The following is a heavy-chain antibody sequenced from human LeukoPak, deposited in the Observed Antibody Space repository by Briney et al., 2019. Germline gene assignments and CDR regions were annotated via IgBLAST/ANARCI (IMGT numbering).Heavy chain of an antibody. J-gene: IGHJ6*02. Sequence: SETLSLTCAVYGGSFSGYYWSWIRQPPGKGLEWIGEINHSGSTNYNPSLKSRVTISVDTSKNQFSLKLSSVTAADTAVYYCARGRAAAGEYGMDVWGQGTTVTVSS. CDR1: GGSFSGYY. CDR2: INHSGST. V-gene: IGHV4-34*01. CDR3: ARGRAAAGEYGMDV. D-gene: IGHD6-13*01.